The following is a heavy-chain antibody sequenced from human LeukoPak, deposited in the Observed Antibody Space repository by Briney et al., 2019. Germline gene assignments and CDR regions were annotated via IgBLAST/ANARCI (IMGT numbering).Heavy chain of an antibody. CDR1: GFTFSDYY. D-gene: IGHD2-2*01. CDR3: ARREIMGYCSSTSCYPPNGMDV. CDR2: ISSSGSTI. J-gene: IGHJ6*02. Sequence: GGSLRLSCAASGFTFSDYYMSWIRQAPGEGLEWVSYISSSGSTIYYADSVKGRFTISRDNAKNSLYLQMNSLRAEDTAVYYCARREIMGYCSSTSCYPPNGMDVWGQGTTVTVSS. V-gene: IGHV3-11*01.